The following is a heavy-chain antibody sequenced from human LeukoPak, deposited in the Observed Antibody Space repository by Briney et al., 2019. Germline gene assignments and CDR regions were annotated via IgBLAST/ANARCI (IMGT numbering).Heavy chain of an antibody. Sequence: GGSLRLSCAASGFTFSSYEMNWVRQAPGKGLEWVSYISSSGSTIYYADSVKGRFTISRDNAKNSLYLQMNSLSAEDTAVYYCAELVIAMIGGVWGKGATVTISS. CDR3: AELVIAMIGGV. J-gene: IGHJ6*03. CDR1: GFTFSSYE. CDR2: ISSSGSTI. V-gene: IGHV3-48*03. D-gene: IGHD3-10*02.